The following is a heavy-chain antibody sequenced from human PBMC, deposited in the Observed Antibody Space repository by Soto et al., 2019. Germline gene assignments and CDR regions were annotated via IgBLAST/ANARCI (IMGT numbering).Heavy chain of an antibody. CDR3: ARGRGRITIFGVVISPRDDYYGMDX. Sequence: ASVKVSCKASGYTFTSYDINWVRQATGQGLEWMGWMNPNSGNTGYAQKFQGRVTMTRNTSISTAYMELSSLRSEDTAVYYCARGRGRITIFGVVISPRDDYYGMDXWGQGTTVTVSS. CDR2: MNPNSGNT. J-gene: IGHJ6*02. D-gene: IGHD3-3*01. V-gene: IGHV1-8*01. CDR1: GYTFTSYD.